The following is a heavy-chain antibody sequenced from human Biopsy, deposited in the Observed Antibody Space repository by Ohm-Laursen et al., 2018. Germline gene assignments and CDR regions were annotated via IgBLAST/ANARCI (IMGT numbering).Heavy chain of an antibody. CDR3: AKYDYSSSPRWYFDP. CDR1: GFTFSSYA. Sequence: LSLTCTPSGFTFSSYAMSWVRQPPGKGLECVSSFTGSGGSTYYADSVKGRFTISRDNSKNTLSLQMNSLRAEDTAVYYCAKYDYSSSPRWYFDPWGQGTLVTVSS. V-gene: IGHV3-23*01. CDR2: FTGSGGST. D-gene: IGHD6-6*01. J-gene: IGHJ5*02.